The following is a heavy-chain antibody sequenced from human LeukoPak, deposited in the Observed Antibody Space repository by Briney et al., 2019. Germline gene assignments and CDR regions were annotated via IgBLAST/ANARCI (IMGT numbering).Heavy chain of an antibody. CDR2: INHSGST. Sequence: SETLSLTCAVYGGSFSGYYWSWIRQPPGKGLEWIGEINHSGSTNYNPSLKSRVTISVDTSKNQFSLKLSSVTAADTAVYYCARDRFGDSSGYPYYFDYWGQGTLVTVSS. CDR3: ARDRFGDSSGYPYYFDY. V-gene: IGHV4-34*01. D-gene: IGHD3-22*01. CDR1: GGSFSGYY. J-gene: IGHJ4*02.